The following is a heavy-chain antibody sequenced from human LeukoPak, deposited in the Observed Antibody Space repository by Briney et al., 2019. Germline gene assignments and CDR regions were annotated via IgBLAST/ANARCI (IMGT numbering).Heavy chain of an antibody. Sequence: GGSLRLSCAASGFMFSSYEMYWVRQAPGKGLEWVSYISSGASTMYYADSVKGRFTISRDNAKNSLFLQMNSLRAEDTAVHYCALLAVASDFDYWGQGTLVTVSS. J-gene: IGHJ4*02. CDR1: GFMFSSYE. D-gene: IGHD6-19*01. CDR3: ALLAVASDFDY. V-gene: IGHV3-48*03. CDR2: ISSGASTM.